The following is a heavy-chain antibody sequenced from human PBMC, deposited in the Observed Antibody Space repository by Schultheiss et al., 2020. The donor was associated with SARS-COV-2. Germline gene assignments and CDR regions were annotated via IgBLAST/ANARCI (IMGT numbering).Heavy chain of an antibody. CDR2: IKQDGTDQ. V-gene: IGHV3-7*04. Sequence: GESLKISCAASGFTFRKNWMSWLRQAPGKGLEWVANIKQDGTDQYYVDSVKGRFTISKDNANNSLYLQMNSLRAEDTAVYYCARAWDIVVVPAAICDYWGQGTLVTVSS. D-gene: IGHD2-2*01. CDR1: GFTFRKNW. J-gene: IGHJ4*02. CDR3: ARAWDIVVVPAAICDY.